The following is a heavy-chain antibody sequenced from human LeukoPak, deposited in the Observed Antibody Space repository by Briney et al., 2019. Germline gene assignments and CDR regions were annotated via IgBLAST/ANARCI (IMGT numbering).Heavy chain of an antibody. CDR3: ARRGYSSGWFGYYYYYMDV. V-gene: IGHV1-8*03. J-gene: IGHJ6*03. CDR2: MNPNSGNT. CDR1: GYTFTGYD. Sequence: ASVKASCKASGYTFTGYDINWVRQATGQGLEWMGWMNPNSGNTGYAQKFQGRVTITRNTSISTAYMELSSLRSEDTAVYYCARRGYSSGWFGYYYYYMDVWGKGTTVTVSS. D-gene: IGHD6-19*01.